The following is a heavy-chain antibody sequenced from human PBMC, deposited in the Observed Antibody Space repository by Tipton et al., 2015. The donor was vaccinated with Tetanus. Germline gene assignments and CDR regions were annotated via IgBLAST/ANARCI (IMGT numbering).Heavy chain of an antibody. CDR3: ARQSCSGGRCRFDP. CDR1: GGSTSGSSYY. Sequence: TLSLTCTVSGGSTSGSSYYWGWIRQPPGKGLEWIGSFFYRGSTYYHPSLKSRVTISVDTSRNQFSLNLTSVTAADTAFYYCARQSCSGGRCRFDPWGQGTLVSVSS. J-gene: IGHJ5*02. V-gene: IGHV4-39*01. CDR2: FFYRGST. D-gene: IGHD2-15*01.